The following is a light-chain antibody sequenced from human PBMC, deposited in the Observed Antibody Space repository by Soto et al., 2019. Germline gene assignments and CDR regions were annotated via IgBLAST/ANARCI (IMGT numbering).Light chain of an antibody. J-gene: IGKJ2*01. CDR3: QHRSDWPRIT. Sequence: EIVLTQSPATLSLSPGERATLSCRASQSVSSYLAWYQQKPGQAPRLLIFGASYRATGIPARFTGSGSGTDFTLTISSLEPEDFAVYFCQHRSDWPRITFGQGTKREIK. CDR1: QSVSSY. V-gene: IGKV3-11*01. CDR2: GAS.